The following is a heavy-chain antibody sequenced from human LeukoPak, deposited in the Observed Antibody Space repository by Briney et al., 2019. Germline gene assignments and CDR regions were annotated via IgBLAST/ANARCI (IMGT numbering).Heavy chain of an antibody. Sequence: GGSLRLSCAASGFTFSSYAMHWVRQAPGKGLEWVAVISYDGSNKYYADSVKGRFTISRDNSKNTLFLQMNTLRAEDAAVFYCARGDKQLVFNRNKGGFDPWGQGTLVTVSS. D-gene: IGHD6-13*01. CDR2: ISYDGSNK. CDR1: GFTFSSYA. J-gene: IGHJ5*02. CDR3: ARGDKQLVFNRNKGGFDP. V-gene: IGHV3-30*04.